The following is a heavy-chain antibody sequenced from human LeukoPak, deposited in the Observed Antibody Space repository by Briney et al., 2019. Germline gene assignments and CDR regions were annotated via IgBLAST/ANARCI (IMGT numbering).Heavy chain of an antibody. D-gene: IGHD6-13*01. CDR2: IYPGDSDT. Sequence: GESLKISCKGSGYSFTTYWIAWVRQTPDKGLEWMGIIYPGDSDTTYSPSFQGQVTISADKSINTAYLQWGSLRASDAAIYYCARRIAAAGADGLDVWGQGTTVTVSS. V-gene: IGHV5-51*01. CDR1: GYSFTTYW. CDR3: ARRIAAAGADGLDV. J-gene: IGHJ6*02.